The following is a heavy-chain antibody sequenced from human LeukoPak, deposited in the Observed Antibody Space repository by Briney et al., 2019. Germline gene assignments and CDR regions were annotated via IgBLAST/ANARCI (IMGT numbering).Heavy chain of an antibody. J-gene: IGHJ3*02. D-gene: IGHD5-12*01. CDR3: AREGTYSGYGNGFDI. CDR1: GHTFTNYR. V-gene: IGHV1-18*01. Sequence: ASVKVSCKASGHTFTNYRISWVRQAPGQGLEWMGWISAYNGNTNFAQKLQGRVTMTTDTSTSTAYMEVRSLRSDDTAVYYCAREGTYSGYGNGFDIWGQGTMVTVSP. CDR2: ISAYNGNT.